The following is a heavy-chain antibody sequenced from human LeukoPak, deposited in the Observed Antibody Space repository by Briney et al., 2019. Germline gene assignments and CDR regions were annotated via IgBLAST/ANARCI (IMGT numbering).Heavy chain of an antibody. CDR3: ARGPYAIAAGKGSYYFDY. V-gene: IGHV4-39*07. Sequence: SETLSLTCTVSGGSITSSGYYWGWLRQPPGKGLERIGTIYYTGNTYYNPSLKSRVTISVDTTKNQFSLKLSSVTAADTAVYYCARGPYAIAAGKGSYYFDYWGQGTLVTVSS. D-gene: IGHD6-13*01. J-gene: IGHJ4*02. CDR2: IYYTGNT. CDR1: GGSITSSGYY.